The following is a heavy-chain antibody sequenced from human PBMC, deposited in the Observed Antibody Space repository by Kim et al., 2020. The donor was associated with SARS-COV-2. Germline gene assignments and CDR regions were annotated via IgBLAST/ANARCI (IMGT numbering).Heavy chain of an antibody. J-gene: IGHJ3*01. V-gene: IGHV3-33*06. CDR1: QFRFSAHG. Sequence: GGSLRLSCSASQFRFSAHGMRWVRQAPGKGLEWVSVIWVDDSTTDYIESVKGRFIVSRDNSNNMLYLQMDGLRDEDTAAYYCPKWQRARLWASDVWGPGT. D-gene: IGHD6-25*01. CDR3: PKWQRARLWASDV. CDR2: IWVDDSTT.